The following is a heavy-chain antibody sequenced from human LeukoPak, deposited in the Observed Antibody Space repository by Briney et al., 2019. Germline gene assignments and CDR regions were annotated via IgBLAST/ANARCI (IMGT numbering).Heavy chain of an antibody. CDR1: GGTFSSYA. CDR2: IIPIFGTA. Sequence: SVKVSCKASGGTFSSYAISWVRQAPGQGLEWRGGIIPIFGTANYAQKFQGRVTITADESTSTAYMELSSLRSEDTAVYYCASAYCSSTCCYTVFDYWGQGTLVTVSS. J-gene: IGHJ4*02. CDR3: ASAYCSSTCCYTVFDY. V-gene: IGHV1-69*13. D-gene: IGHD2-2*02.